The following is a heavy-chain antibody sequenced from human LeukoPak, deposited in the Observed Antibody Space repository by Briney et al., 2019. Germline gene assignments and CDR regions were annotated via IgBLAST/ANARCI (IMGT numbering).Heavy chain of an antibody. V-gene: IGHV1-58*02. Sequence: SVKVSCKASGFTFTSSAMQWVRQARGQRLEWIGWIVVGSGNTNYAQKFQERATITRDMSTSTAYMELSSLRSEDTAVYYCAAVVYYGSGSYYTHDAFDIWGQGTMVTVSS. CDR3: AAVVYYGSGSYYTHDAFDI. D-gene: IGHD3-10*01. CDR1: GFTFTSSA. J-gene: IGHJ3*02. CDR2: IVVGSGNT.